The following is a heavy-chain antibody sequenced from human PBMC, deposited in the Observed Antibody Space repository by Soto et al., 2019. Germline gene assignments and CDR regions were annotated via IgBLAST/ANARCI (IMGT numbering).Heavy chain of an antibody. CDR2: IYPGDSDT. Sequence: PGESLKISCKGSGYSFTTYWIGWVRQMPGKGLEVLLIIYPGDSDTRYSPSFQGQVTISADKSINTTYLQWSSLKASDTAIYYCARQAAAGKYYYAMDVWGQGTTVTSP. CDR3: ARQAAAGKYYYAMDV. D-gene: IGHD6-13*01. J-gene: IGHJ6*02. CDR1: GYSFTTYW. V-gene: IGHV5-51*01.